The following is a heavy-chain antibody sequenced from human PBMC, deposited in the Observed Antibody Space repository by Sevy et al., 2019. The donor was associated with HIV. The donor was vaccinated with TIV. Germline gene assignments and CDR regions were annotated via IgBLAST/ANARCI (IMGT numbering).Heavy chain of an antibody. Sequence: ASVKVSCKASGYTFTSYGISWVRQAPGQGLEWMGWISAYNGNRNYAQKLQGRVTMTTDTSTSTAYMELRSLRSDDTAVYYCARDAYDYVWGSYRSYYFDYWGQGTLVTVSS. CDR2: ISAYNGNR. CDR3: ARDAYDYVWGSYRSYYFDY. D-gene: IGHD3-16*02. CDR1: GYTFTSYG. V-gene: IGHV1-18*04. J-gene: IGHJ4*02.